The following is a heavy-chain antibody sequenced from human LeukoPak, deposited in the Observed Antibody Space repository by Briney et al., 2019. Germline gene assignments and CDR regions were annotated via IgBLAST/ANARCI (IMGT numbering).Heavy chain of an antibody. CDR3: TTGGTTVTTGSPRRLGYFQH. CDR1: GFTFSNYG. Sequence: GGSLRLSCAASGFTFSNYGMHWVRQAPGKGLEWVGRIKSKTDGGTTDYAAPVKGRFTISRDDSKNTLYLQMNSLKTEDTAVYYCTTGGTTVTTGSPRRLGYFQHWGQGTLVTVSS. D-gene: IGHD4-17*01. CDR2: IKSKTDGGTT. V-gene: IGHV3-15*01. J-gene: IGHJ1*01.